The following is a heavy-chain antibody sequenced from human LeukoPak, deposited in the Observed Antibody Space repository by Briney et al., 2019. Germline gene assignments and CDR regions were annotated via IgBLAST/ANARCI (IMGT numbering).Heavy chain of an antibody. D-gene: IGHD3-10*01. CDR3: ARIRANYGMDV. CDR1: GASVSRNW. J-gene: IGHJ6*02. V-gene: IGHV4-4*02. CDR2: IYHSGST. Sequence: PLETLSLTCTVSGASVSRNWWSWVRQPPGKGLEWIGEIYHSGSTNYNPSLKSRVTISVDKSKNQFSLKLSSVTAADTAVYYCARIRANYGMDVWGQGTTVTVSS.